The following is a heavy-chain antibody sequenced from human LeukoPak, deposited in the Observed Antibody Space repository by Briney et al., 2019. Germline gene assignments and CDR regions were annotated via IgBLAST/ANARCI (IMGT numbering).Heavy chain of an antibody. V-gene: IGHV3-30*18. CDR1: GFTFSSYG. J-gene: IGHJ3*02. Sequence: GGSLRLSCAASGFTFSSYGMHWVRQAPGKGLEWVAVISYDGSNKYHEDSVQGRFTISRDNSKNTLYLQMNSLRAEDTAVYYFSKDRGQTVWLDAFGIWGQGTMVTVSS. CDR2: ISYDGSNK. D-gene: IGHD3-22*01. CDR3: SKDRGQTVWLDAFGI.